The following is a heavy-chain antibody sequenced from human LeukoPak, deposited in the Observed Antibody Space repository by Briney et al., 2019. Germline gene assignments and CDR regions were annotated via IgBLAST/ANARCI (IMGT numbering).Heavy chain of an antibody. Sequence: TSQTLSLTCTVSGGSISSGGYSWSWIRQHPGKGLEWIGYIYYSGSTYYNPSLKSRVTISVDTSKNQFSLKLSSVTAADTAVYYCASAAAYMGLFDYWGQGTLVTVSS. CDR3: ASAAAYMGLFDY. D-gene: IGHD2-2*01. CDR1: GGSISSGGYS. J-gene: IGHJ4*02. V-gene: IGHV4-31*03. CDR2: IYYSGST.